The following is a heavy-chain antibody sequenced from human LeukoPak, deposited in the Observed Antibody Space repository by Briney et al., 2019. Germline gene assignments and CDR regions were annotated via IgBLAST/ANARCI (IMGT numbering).Heavy chain of an antibody. Sequence: PGRSLRPSCAASGFTFSTYAMHWVRQAPGKGLDWVAVISAFISYDGSNKYYADSVKGRFTISRDNSKNTLYLQMNSLRAEDTAVYYCARDAGTGVVPAATRNPNFYYYYYMDVWGKGTTVTVSS. CDR1: GFTFSTYA. J-gene: IGHJ6*03. V-gene: IGHV3-30*01. CDR3: ARDAGTGVVPAATRNPNFYYYYYMDV. D-gene: IGHD2-2*01. CDR2: ISAFISYDGSNK.